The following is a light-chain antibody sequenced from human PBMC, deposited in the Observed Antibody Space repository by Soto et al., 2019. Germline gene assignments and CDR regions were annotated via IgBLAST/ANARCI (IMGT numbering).Light chain of an antibody. CDR2: YKSDSDK. CDR3: MIWHNSAVV. CDR1: SGINVGTYR. Sequence: QSVLTQPSSLSASPGASASLTCTLRSGINVGTYRIYWYQQKPGSPPQYLLNYKSDSDKQQGSGVPSRFSGSKDASANAGILLISGLQSEDEADYYCMIWHNSAVVFGGGTKLTVL. J-gene: IGLJ2*01. V-gene: IGLV5-45*03.